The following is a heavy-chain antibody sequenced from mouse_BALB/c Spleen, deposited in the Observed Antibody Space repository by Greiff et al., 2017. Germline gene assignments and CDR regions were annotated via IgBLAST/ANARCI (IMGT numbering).Heavy chain of an antibody. V-gene: IGHV1-4*02. Sequence: VQLQQSAAELARPGASVKMSCKASGYTFTSYTMHWVKQRPGQGLEWIGYINPSSGYTEYNQKFKDKTTLTADKSSSTAYMQLSSLTSEDSAVYYCARGGLRPWFAYWGQGTLVTVSA. CDR2: INPSSGYT. D-gene: IGHD2-4*01. J-gene: IGHJ3*01. CDR1: GYTFTSYT. CDR3: ARGGLRPWFAY.